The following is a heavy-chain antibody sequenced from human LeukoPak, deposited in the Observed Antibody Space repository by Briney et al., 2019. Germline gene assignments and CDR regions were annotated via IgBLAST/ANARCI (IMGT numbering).Heavy chain of an antibody. CDR1: GYTFTSYG. CDR3: ARRITYYDFWSGYMEFDP. Sequence: GASVKVSCKASGYTFTSYGISWVRQAPGQGLEWMGWISAYNGNTNYAQKLQGRVTMTTDTSTSTAYMELRSLRSDDTAVYYCARRITYYDFWSGYMEFDPWGQGTLVTVSS. D-gene: IGHD3-3*01. CDR2: ISAYNGNT. J-gene: IGHJ5*02. V-gene: IGHV1-18*01.